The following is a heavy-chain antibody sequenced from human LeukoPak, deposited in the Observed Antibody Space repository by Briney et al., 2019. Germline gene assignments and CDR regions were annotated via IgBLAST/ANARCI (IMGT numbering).Heavy chain of an antibody. Sequence: SETLSLTCAVSGYSISSGYYWGWIRQPPGKGREWVGTIYHSGSTYYNPSLKSRVTISVDTSKNQLSLKLSSVTAADTAGYYCARRGYYDSSGYYYIDYWGQGTLVTVSS. CDR2: IYHSGST. J-gene: IGHJ4*02. V-gene: IGHV4-38-2*01. CDR3: ARRGYYDSSGYYYIDY. CDR1: GYSISSGYY. D-gene: IGHD3-22*01.